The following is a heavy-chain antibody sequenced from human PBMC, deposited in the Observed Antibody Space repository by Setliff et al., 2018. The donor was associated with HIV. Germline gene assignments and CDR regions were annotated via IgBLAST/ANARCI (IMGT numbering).Heavy chain of an antibody. J-gene: IGHJ5*02. CDR1: GGSISSSHW. Sequence: TLSLTCAVSGGSISSSHWWSWVRQPPGKGLEWIGEILHGGSTNYNPSLKSRVTISLDKSKNQFSLNVTSVIAADTAVYYCATMPNSGSYSNWFDPWGQGILVTVSS. CDR2: ILHGGST. V-gene: IGHV4-4*02. CDR3: ATMPNSGSYSNWFDP. D-gene: IGHD1-26*01.